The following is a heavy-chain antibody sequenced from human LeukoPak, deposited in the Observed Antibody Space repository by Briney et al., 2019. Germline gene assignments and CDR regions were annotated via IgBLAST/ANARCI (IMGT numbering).Heavy chain of an antibody. D-gene: IGHD4-23*01. CDR1: GGSISSSSYY. Sequence: SETLSLTCTVSGGSISSSSYYWGWIRQPPGKGLEWIGSIYYSGSTYYNPSLKSRVTISVDTSKNQFSLKLSSVTAADTAVYYCARHPYYGGNLDPFDYWGQGTLVTVSS. CDR3: ARHPYYGGNLDPFDY. J-gene: IGHJ4*02. CDR2: IYYSGST. V-gene: IGHV4-39*01.